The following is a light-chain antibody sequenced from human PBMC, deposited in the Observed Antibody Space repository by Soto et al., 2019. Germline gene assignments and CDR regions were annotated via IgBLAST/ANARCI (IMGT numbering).Light chain of an antibody. Sequence: EVVLTQSPATLSVSPGDRATLSCRASESVTSSLAWYQQKPGQPPRLLIYAASTRATDVPARFSGGGSETEFTLTIRSLKAEDCAVYGKRAQNLCPLWTFPEGTKVDIK. CDR2: AAS. CDR3: RAQNLCPLWT. V-gene: IGKV3-15*01. CDR1: ESVTSS. J-gene: IGKJ1*01.